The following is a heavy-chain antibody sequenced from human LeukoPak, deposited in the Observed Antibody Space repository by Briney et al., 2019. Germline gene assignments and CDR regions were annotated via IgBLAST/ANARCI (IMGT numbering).Heavy chain of an antibody. J-gene: IGHJ4*02. V-gene: IGHV4-59*01. CDR2: IYYSGST. CDR1: GGSINNYY. CDR3: ERVYPHGYSDY. D-gene: IGHD5-18*01. Sequence: SETLSLTCTVSGGSINNYYWSWIRQPPGKGLEWIGYIYYSGSTRYNPSLESRVTISVDTSKNQFSLRLSSVTAADTAVYYSERVYPHGYSDYWGQGILVTVSS.